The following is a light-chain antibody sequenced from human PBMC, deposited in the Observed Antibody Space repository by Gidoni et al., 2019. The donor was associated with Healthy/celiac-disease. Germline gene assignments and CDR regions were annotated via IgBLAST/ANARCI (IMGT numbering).Light chain of an antibody. CDR2: GAS. CDR1: QSVSSSY. Sequence: EIVLTQSPGTLSLSPGERATLSCRASQSVSSSYLAWYQQKPGQAPRLLIYGASSRATGIPDRFSGSVSGTDFTLTISRLEPEDFAVYYCQQYGSSPQAITFGQGTRLEIK. V-gene: IGKV3-20*01. J-gene: IGKJ5*01. CDR3: QQYGSSPQAIT.